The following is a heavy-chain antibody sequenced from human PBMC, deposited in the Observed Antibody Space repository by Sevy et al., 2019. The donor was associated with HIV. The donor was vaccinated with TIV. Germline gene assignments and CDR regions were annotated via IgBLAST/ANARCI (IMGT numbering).Heavy chain of an antibody. CDR3: ARDIGAGSNSETSSPPFFFYYFDS. Sequence: GGSLRLSCAASGFSLDDYAMHWVRQSSGKGLEWVAGISWNSGSIGYADSVKGRFTISRDNARNTLYLKMNNMRMEDTALYYCARDIGAGSNSETSSPPFFFYYFDSWGQGTLVTVSS. CDR2: ISWNSGSI. CDR1: GFSLDDYA. V-gene: IGHV3-9*01. D-gene: IGHD1-26*01. J-gene: IGHJ4*02.